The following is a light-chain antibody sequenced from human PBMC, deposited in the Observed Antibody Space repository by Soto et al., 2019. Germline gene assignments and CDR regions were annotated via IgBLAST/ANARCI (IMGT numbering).Light chain of an antibody. CDR3: QSYDSSLSGHNYV. Sequence: QSVLTQPPSVCGAPGQRVTISCTGSSSNIGAGYDVHWYQQLPGTAPKLLIYGNSNRPSGVPDRFSGSRSGTSASLAITGLQAEDEAYYYCQSYDSSLSGHNYVFGTGTKLTVL. V-gene: IGLV1-40*01. CDR2: GNS. CDR1: SSNIGAGYD. J-gene: IGLJ1*01.